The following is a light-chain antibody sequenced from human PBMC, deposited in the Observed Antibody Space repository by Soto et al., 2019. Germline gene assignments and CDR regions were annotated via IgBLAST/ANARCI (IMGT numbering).Light chain of an antibody. CDR1: RSINSW. V-gene: IGKV1-12*01. CDR3: PPGDNFPFT. J-gene: IGKJ3*01. Sequence: DIQMTQSPSSVSASVGDRVTLTCRASRSINSWLAWYQQKPGRAPKLLIYAASTFQTGVPSRFSGSGSGINFTLTISRAQTEDSKPHACPPGDNFPFTFGPGTTLDI. CDR2: AAS.